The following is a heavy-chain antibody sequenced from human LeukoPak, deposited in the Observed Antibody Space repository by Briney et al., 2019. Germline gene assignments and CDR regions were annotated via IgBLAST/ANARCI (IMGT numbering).Heavy chain of an antibody. Sequence: SETLSLTCTVSGGSISNYYWSWIRQPPGKGLEWIGYIYHSGSSDYNPSLKSRVTISVDTSKNQFSLKLRSVTAADTAVYYCAREADGRYYFDYWGQGTLVTVSS. CDR3: AREADGRYYFDY. V-gene: IGHV4-59*01. D-gene: IGHD5-24*01. CDR2: IYHSGSS. J-gene: IGHJ4*02. CDR1: GGSISNYY.